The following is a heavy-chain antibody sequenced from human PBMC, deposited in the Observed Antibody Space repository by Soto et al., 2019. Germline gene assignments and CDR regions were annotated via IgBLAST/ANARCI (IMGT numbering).Heavy chain of an antibody. CDR3: ARDIIGGSGWTYYYYGMDV. CDR2: INPNSGGT. V-gene: IGHV1-2*04. CDR1: GYTFTGYY. Sequence: GASVKVSCKASGYTFTGYYMHWVGRAPGQGLEWMGWINPNSGGTNYAQKFQGWVTMTRDTSISTAYMELSRLRSDDTAVYYCARDIIGGSGWTYYYYGMDVWGQGTTVTVSS. D-gene: IGHD6-19*01. J-gene: IGHJ6*02.